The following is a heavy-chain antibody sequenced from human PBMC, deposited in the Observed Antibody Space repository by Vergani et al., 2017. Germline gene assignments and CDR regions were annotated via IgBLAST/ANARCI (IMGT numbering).Heavy chain of an antibody. CDR1: GGSFSGYY. D-gene: IGHD3-3*01. Sequence: QVQLQQWGAGLLQPSETLSLTCAVYGGSFSGYYWSWIRQPPGKGLEWIGEINHSGSTNYNPSLKSRVTISVDTSKNQFSLKLSSVTAADTAVYYCARGLSPKLRFLGGFQHWGQGTLVTVSS. CDR2: INHSGST. CDR3: ARGLSPKLRFLGGFQH. V-gene: IGHV4-34*01. J-gene: IGHJ1*01.